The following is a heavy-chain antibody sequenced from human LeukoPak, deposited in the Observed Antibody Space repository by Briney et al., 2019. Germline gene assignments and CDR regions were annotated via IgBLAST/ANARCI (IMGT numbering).Heavy chain of an antibody. CDR1: GFTFSNAW. J-gene: IGHJ6*03. Sequence: GGSLRLSCAASGFTFSNAWMSWVRQAPGKGLEWVGRIKSKTDGGTTDYAAPVKGRFTISRDDSKNTLYLQMNSLKTEDTAVYYCTTVRGYYDFWSGYYKGGYYYYMDVWGKGTTVTVPS. V-gene: IGHV3-15*01. D-gene: IGHD3-3*01. CDR3: TTVRGYYDFWSGYYKGGYYYYMDV. CDR2: IKSKTDGGTT.